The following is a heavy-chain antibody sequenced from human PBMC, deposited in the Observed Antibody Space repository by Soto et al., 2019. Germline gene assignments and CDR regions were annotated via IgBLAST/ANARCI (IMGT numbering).Heavy chain of an antibody. CDR1: GFSLSRYG. CDR2: LWSNGIKT. V-gene: IGHV3-33*01. D-gene: IGHD3-22*01. Sequence: PGGSLRLSCSASGFSLSRYGLHWVRQAPGKGLEWVAGLWSNGIKTSYTDSVQGRFTISRDTSKNILYLQMDSLGAEDTAVYYCARDLYYWSLLIDHWGQGTLVTVSS. CDR3: ARDLYYWSLLIDH. J-gene: IGHJ4*02.